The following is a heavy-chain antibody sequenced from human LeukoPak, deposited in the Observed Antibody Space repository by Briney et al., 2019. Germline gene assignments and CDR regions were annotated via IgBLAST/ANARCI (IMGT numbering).Heavy chain of an antibody. Sequence: GGSLRLSCAASGFTFSNAWMSWVRQAPGKGLEWVGRIKSKTDGGTTDYAAPVKGRFTISRDDSKNTLYLQMNSLKTEDTAVYYCTTIVVPAAPHYYYYMDVWGKGTTVTVSS. J-gene: IGHJ6*03. CDR3: TTIVVPAAPHYYYYMDV. CDR2: IKSKTDGGTT. V-gene: IGHV3-15*01. D-gene: IGHD2-2*01. CDR1: GFTFSNAW.